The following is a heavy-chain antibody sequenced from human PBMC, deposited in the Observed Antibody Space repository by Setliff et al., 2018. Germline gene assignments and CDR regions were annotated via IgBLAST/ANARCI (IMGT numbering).Heavy chain of an antibody. V-gene: IGHV3-11*04. Sequence: GGSLRLSCATSGFTFSDYYMSWIRQTPGKGLEWVAYISSSGSLIYYPDSVKGRFTISRDNAKNTLYLQMNSLRAEDTAVYYCARLALNGYDSSGYYYALEYYYYMDVWGKGTTVTVS. J-gene: IGHJ6*03. CDR1: GFTFSDYY. D-gene: IGHD3-22*01. CDR3: ARLALNGYDSSGYYYALEYYYYMDV. CDR2: ISSSGSLI.